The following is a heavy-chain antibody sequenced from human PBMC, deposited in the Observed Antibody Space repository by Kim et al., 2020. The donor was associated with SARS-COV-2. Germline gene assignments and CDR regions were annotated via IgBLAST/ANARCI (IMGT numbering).Heavy chain of an antibody. V-gene: IGHV1-3*01. Sequence: ASVKVSCKASGYTFTYYNIHWVRQAPGQRLEWLGSSNGANGNTQSSQRFQGRVTVASDTSASTPYMELTSLTSADTAVYYCARGGGNYNYDYWGQGTLVTVSS. CDR3: ARGGGNYNYDY. CDR1: GYTFTYYN. J-gene: IGHJ4*02. D-gene: IGHD4-4*01. CDR2: SNGANGNT.